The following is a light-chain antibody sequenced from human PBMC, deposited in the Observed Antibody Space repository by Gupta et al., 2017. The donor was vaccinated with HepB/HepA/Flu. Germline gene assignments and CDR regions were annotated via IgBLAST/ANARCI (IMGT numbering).Light chain of an antibody. CDR1: QRISEY. Sequence: DIQMTQSPSSLSASVGDRVTITCRASQRISEYLNWYQQKPGQAPRLLIYGASKVKTGVPASFSGSGSGTEFTLTISRRQPEDVATCYCQQRNSIPCTFGQGTKVDI. V-gene: IGKV1-39*01. J-gene: IGKJ2*02. CDR3: QQRNSIPCT. CDR2: GAS.